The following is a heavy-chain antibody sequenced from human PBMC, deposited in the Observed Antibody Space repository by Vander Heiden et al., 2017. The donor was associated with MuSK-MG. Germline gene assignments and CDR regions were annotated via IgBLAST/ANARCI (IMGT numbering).Heavy chain of an antibody. V-gene: IGHV4-31*03. D-gene: IGHD5-18*01. CDR2: IYYSGST. J-gene: IGHJ4*02. CDR3: ARVRSHIYSYPMYYFDY. CDR1: GGSISSGGYY. Sequence: QVQLQESGPGLVKPSQTLSLTCTVSGGSISSGGYYWSWIRQHPGKGLEWIGYIYYSGSTYYNPSLKSRVTISVDTSKNQFSLKLSSVTAADTAVYYCARVRSHIYSYPMYYFDYWGQGTLVTVSS.